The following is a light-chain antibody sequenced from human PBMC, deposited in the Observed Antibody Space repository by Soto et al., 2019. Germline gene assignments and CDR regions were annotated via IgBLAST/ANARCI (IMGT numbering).Light chain of an antibody. Sequence: EIVLTQSPGTLSLSPGERATLSCRASQSVSSSYLAWYQQKPGQPPRLLIYGASSRATGIPDTFSGSGSGTDLSLTISRLEPEDFAIYYCQQYGGVPYTFGQGTKLEIK. V-gene: IGKV3-20*01. CDR3: QQYGGVPYT. J-gene: IGKJ2*01. CDR1: QSVSSSY. CDR2: GAS.